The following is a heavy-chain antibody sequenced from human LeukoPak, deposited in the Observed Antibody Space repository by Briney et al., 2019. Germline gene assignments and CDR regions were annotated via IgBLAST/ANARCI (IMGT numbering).Heavy chain of an antibody. CDR2: ISDRSDKT. J-gene: IGHJ3*02. Sequence: GGSLRLSCAASGFTFSSYAMNWVRQAPGKGLEWVSTISDRSDKTYYADSVRGRFTISRDNSKNTLFLQMNSLRAEDTAVYYCAKPSYGDPLDAFDIWGQGTMVTVSS. CDR1: GFTFSSYA. CDR3: AKPSYGDPLDAFDI. D-gene: IGHD4-17*01. V-gene: IGHV3-23*01.